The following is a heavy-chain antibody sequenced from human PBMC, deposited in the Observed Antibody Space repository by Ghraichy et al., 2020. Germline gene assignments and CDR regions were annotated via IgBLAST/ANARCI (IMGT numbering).Heavy chain of an antibody. CDR3: ARGICGGDCYLD. CDR2: IHSTSTYI. V-gene: IGHV3-21*01. J-gene: IGHJ4*02. D-gene: IGHD2-21*02. CDR1: GFTFSSYF. Sequence: GSLRLSCAASGFTFSSYFMNWVRQAPGKGLEWVSSIHSTSTYIYYADSVKGRFTISRDNAKNSLYLQMSSLRAEDTAMYYCARGICGGDCYLDWGQGTLVTVSS.